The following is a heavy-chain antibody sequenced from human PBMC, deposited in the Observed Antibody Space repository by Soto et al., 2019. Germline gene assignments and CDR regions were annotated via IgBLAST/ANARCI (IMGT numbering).Heavy chain of an antibody. CDR3: ARVRGPYSSSWYPPYYFDY. CDR1: GGSISSSSYY. D-gene: IGHD6-13*01. CDR2: IYYSGST. V-gene: IGHV4-39*01. Sequence: QLQLQESGPGLVKPSETLSLTCTVSGGSISSSSYYWGWIRQPPGKGLEWIGSIYYSGSTSFNPSLKGRVTTSVDTSKNQFSLKLSSVTAADTAVYYCARVRGPYSSSWYPPYYFDYWGQGTLVPVSS. J-gene: IGHJ4*02.